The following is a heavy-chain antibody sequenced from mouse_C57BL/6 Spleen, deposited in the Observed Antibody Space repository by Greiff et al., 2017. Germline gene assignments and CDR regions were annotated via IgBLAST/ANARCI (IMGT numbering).Heavy chain of an antibody. D-gene: IGHD2-5*01. CDR2: IDPETGGT. CDR3: TRAFYFSNV. V-gene: IGHV1-15*01. J-gene: IGHJ2*01. CDR1: GYTFTDYE. Sequence: VHLVESGAELVRPGASVTLSCKASGYTFTDYEMHWVKQTPVHGLEWIGAIDPETGGTAYNQKFKGKAILTADKSSSTAYMELRSLTSEDSAVYYCTRAFYFSNVWGQGTTLTVSS.